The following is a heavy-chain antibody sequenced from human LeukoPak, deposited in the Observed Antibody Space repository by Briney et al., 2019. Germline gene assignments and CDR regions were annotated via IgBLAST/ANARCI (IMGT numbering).Heavy chain of an antibody. CDR3: TRLNSGWYSFFDY. J-gene: IGHJ4*02. Sequence: PGVSLRLSCTASGFTFGDYAMSWVRQAPGKGLDWVGFIRSKAYGGTTEYAASVKGRFTISRDDSKSIAYLQMNSLKTEDTAVYYCTRLNSGWYSFFDYWGQGTLVTVSS. CDR2: IRSKAYGGTT. D-gene: IGHD6-19*01. CDR1: GFTFGDYA. V-gene: IGHV3-49*04.